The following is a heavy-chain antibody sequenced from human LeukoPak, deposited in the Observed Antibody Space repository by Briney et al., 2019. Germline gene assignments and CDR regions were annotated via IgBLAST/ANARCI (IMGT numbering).Heavy chain of an antibody. CDR2: ISSSSSYI. CDR3: ARDTPPPIPMVRALGHYYFGMDV. D-gene: IGHD3-10*01. J-gene: IGHJ6*02. Sequence: GGSLRLSCAASGFTFSSYSMNWVREAAGKGLEWVSSISSSSSYIYYADLVKGRFTISRDNAKNSLYLQMNSLKAEDTAVYYCARDTPPPIPMVRALGHYYFGMDVWGQGTTVTVSS. CDR1: GFTFSSYS. V-gene: IGHV3-21*01.